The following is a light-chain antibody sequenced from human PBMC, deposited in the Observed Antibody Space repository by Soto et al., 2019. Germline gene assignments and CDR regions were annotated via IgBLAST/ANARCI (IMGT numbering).Light chain of an antibody. V-gene: IGKV3-15*01. CDR3: QQYNNWHPWT. CDR1: QSVSST. J-gene: IGKJ1*01. Sequence: EIVMTQSPDTLSVSPGERATLFCRASQSVSSTVAWYQQRPGQAPRLLIYGASTRANGIPARFSGSGSGTEFTLTISSLQSEDFAVYYCQQYNNWHPWTFGQGTKVDIK. CDR2: GAS.